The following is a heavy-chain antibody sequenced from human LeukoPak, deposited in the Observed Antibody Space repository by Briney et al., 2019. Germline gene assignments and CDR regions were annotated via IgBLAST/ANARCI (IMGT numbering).Heavy chain of an antibody. CDR3: AAARFLEWLPFDY. Sequence: PGGSLRLSCAASGFTFSSHSMSWIRQAPGKGLEWVSSISSSSSYIYYADSVKGRFTISRDNAKNSLYLQMNSLRAEDTAVYYCAAARFLEWLPFDYWGQGTLVTVSS. V-gene: IGHV3-21*01. D-gene: IGHD3-3*01. CDR1: GFTFSSHS. CDR2: ISSSSSYI. J-gene: IGHJ4*02.